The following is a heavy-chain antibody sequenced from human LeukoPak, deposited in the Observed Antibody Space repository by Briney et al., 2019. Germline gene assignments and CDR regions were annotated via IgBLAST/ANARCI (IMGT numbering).Heavy chain of an antibody. CDR3: AKDPQENRSDWFIRYFDL. J-gene: IGHJ5*02. CDR1: GGSISSYY. D-gene: IGHD3-9*01. Sequence: SETLSLTCTVSGGSISSYYWSWIRQPPGKGLEWIGYIYYSGSTNYNPSLKSRVTISVDTSKNQFSLKLSSVTAADTAVYYCAKDPQENRSDWFIRYFDLWGQGTLVSVSS. CDR2: IYYSGST. V-gene: IGHV4-59*01.